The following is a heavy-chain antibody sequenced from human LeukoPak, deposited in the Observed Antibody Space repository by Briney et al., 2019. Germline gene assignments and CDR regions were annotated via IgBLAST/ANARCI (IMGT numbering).Heavy chain of an antibody. Sequence: SETLSLTCTVSGGSISSTTYYWGWIRQPPVKGLEWIGEINHSGGTNYNPSLKSRVTISVDTSKKQFSLKLSSVTAADTAVYYCARGVDYYGVWGQGTLVTVSS. D-gene: IGHD3-10*01. J-gene: IGHJ4*02. CDR1: GGSISSTTYY. V-gene: IGHV4-39*07. CDR2: INHSGGT. CDR3: ARGVDYYGV.